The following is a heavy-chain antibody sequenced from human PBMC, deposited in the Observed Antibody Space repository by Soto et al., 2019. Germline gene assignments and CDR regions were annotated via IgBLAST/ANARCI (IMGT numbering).Heavy chain of an antibody. J-gene: IGHJ4*02. D-gene: IGHD3-3*01. V-gene: IGHV6-1*01. Sequence: SQTLSLTCAISGDSVSSNSAAWNWIRQSPSRGLEWLGRTYYRSKWYNDYAVSVKSRITINPDTSKNQFSLQLNSVTPEDTAVYYSARATLGSSYDGWSGYLTGFDYWGQGTRVVVAS. CDR1: GDSVSSNSAA. CDR3: ARATLGSSYDGWSGYLTGFDY. CDR2: TYYRSKWYN.